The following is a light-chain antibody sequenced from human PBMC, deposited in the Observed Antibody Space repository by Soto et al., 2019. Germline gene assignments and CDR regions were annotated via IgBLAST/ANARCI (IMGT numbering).Light chain of an antibody. CDR2: GAS. CDR1: QSVSSN. V-gene: IGKV3-15*01. CDR3: QQYNNWPLT. J-gene: IGKJ4*01. Sequence: EIVMTQSPATVSVSPGERATLSCMAIQSVSSNLAWYQQKPGQAPRLVIYGASTRATGIPARFSGSGSGTEFTLTISSLQSEDFAVYYCQQYNNWPLTFGGGTKVDIK.